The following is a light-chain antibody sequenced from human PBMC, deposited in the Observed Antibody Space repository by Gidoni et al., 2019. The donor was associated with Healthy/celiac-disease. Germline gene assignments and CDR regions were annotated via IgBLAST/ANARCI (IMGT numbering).Light chain of an antibody. CDR2: GAS. Sequence: EIVLTQSPGTLSLSPGESATLSCRASQSVSSSYLAWYQQKPGQAPRLLIYGASSRATGIPDRFSGSGSVTAFTLTISRLEPEDFAVYYCQKYGRTFGPGTKVDIK. J-gene: IGKJ3*01. CDR1: QSVSSSY. V-gene: IGKV3-20*01. CDR3: QKYGRT.